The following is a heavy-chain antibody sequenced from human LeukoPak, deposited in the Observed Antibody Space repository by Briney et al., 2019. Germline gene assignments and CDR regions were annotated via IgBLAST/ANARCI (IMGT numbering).Heavy chain of an antibody. Sequence: GESLKISCKGSGYSFTSYWIGWVRQMPGKGLEWMGIIYPGDSDTRYSPSFQGQVTISADKSNSTAYLQWSSLKASDTAMYYCARYGGCSSTSCYSDNNWFDPWGQGTLVTVSS. V-gene: IGHV5-51*01. J-gene: IGHJ5*02. CDR2: IYPGDSDT. CDR1: GYSFTSYW. D-gene: IGHD2-2*02. CDR3: ARYGGCSSTSCYSDNNWFDP.